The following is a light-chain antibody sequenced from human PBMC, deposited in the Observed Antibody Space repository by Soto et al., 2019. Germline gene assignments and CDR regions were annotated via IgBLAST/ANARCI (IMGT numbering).Light chain of an antibody. CDR3: QQGKSFPLT. J-gene: IGKJ4*01. CDR2: SDS. Sequence: DLQMTQSPSSVSASVGDRVTITCRTSHVITGWLAWYQQQPGKAPKLLIYSDSSLETGVPSRFSGSGSGTDFTLTITSLQPEDFATYYCQQGKSFPLTFGGGTRVEI. CDR1: HVITGW. V-gene: IGKV1-12*01.